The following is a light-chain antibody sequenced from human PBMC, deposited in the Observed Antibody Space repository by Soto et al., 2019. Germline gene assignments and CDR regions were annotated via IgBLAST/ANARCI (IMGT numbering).Light chain of an antibody. V-gene: IGKV2-24*01. J-gene: IGKJ2*01. CDR1: QSLVDSDGNTF. CDR2: QIS. CDR3: MQAAQFHT. Sequence: DIVLTQTPLSSPVTLGQPASISCRSSQSLVDSDGNTFLSWLQHRPGQPPRLLIYQISKRFSGVPDRFSGSGAGTDFTLKISRVEADDVGVYYCMQAAQFHTFGQGTKLEIK.